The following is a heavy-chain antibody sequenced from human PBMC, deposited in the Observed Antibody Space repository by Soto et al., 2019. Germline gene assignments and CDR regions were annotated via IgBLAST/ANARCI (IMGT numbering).Heavy chain of an antibody. CDR2: ISAYNGNT. CDR3: ARVANFYDGSGYNYGPGVNKAFDI. D-gene: IGHD3-22*01. V-gene: IGHV1-18*01. J-gene: IGHJ3*02. Sequence: ASVKVSCKASGFSFTSFGVTWVRQAPGQGLEWMGWISAYNGNTHYPQNLQGRVAMATDTSTSTAYMELRSLRSDDTAVYYCARVANFYDGSGYNYGPGVNKAFDIWGQGTMVTVSS. CDR1: GFSFTSFG.